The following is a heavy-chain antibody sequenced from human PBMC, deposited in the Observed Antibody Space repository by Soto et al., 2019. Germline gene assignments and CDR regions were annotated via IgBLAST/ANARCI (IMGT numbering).Heavy chain of an antibody. CDR3: SKNNVAPAFVGFEY. V-gene: IGHV3-53*01. CDR2: LYSGGQT. D-gene: IGHD2-2*01. CDR1: GFNFDNSY. J-gene: IGHJ4*02. Sequence: PVGSLRLSCAVSGFNFDNSYMSWVRQAPGKGLEWVSILYSGGQTYYTESVRGRFTIPRDISKNTLDLQMNRLTADDTAVYYCSKNNVAPAFVGFEYWGQGTLVTVSS.